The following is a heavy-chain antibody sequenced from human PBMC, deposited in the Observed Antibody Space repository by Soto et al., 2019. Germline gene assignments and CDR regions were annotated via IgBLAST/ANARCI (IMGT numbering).Heavy chain of an antibody. Sequence: QVQLVQSGAEVKKPGSSVKVSCKASGGTFSTYTIIWVRQAPGQGLEWMGRSLPMLDITNSAQRFQGRVTITADKSTSTAYLELSSLRSEDTAVYYCTLGRWSAGTVDIGGRGTMVTVSS. J-gene: IGHJ3*02. V-gene: IGHV1-69*02. CDR1: GGTFSTYT. CDR3: TLGRWSAGTVDI. CDR2: SLPMLDIT. D-gene: IGHD1-7*01.